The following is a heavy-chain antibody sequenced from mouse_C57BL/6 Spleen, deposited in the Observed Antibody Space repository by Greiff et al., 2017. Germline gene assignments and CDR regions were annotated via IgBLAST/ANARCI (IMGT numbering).Heavy chain of an antibody. J-gene: IGHJ3*01. Sequence: VQLQESGPGLVQPSQSLSITCTVSGFSLTSYGVHWVRQSPGKGLEWLGVIWSGGSTDYNAAFISRLSISKDNSKSQVFFKMNSLQADDTAIYYCARPDSNYGKWFAYWGQGTLVTVSA. CDR1: GFSLTSYG. D-gene: IGHD2-5*01. CDR2: IWSGGST. V-gene: IGHV2-2*01. CDR3: ARPDSNYGKWFAY.